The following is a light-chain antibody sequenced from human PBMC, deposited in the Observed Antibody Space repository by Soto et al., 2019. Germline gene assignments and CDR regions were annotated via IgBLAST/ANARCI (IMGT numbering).Light chain of an antibody. CDR2: GAS. CDR1: QSVPSKY. V-gene: IGKV3-20*01. Sequence: EIVLTQSPGTLSLSPGERATLSCRASQSVPSKYLAWYQQNPGQAPRLLIYGASNRATGIPGKFSGSGSGTDFTLTISRLEPEDFAVYYCQQYGTSPRTFGQGTKVDIK. J-gene: IGKJ1*01. CDR3: QQYGTSPRT.